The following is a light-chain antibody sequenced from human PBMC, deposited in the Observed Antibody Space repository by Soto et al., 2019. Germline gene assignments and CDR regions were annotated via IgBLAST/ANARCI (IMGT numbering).Light chain of an antibody. CDR3: QQWA. J-gene: IGKJ1*01. Sequence: EIVLTQSPGTLSLSPGERATLSCRASQSVDSSYLAWYQQKPGQAPRLLIYAASSRATGIPDRFSGSGSGTDFTLTISRLEPEDFAVYYCQQWAFGQGTKVEIK. CDR2: AAS. CDR1: QSVDSSY. V-gene: IGKV3-20*01.